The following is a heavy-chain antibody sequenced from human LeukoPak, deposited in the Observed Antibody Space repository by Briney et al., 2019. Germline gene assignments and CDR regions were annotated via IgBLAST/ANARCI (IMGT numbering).Heavy chain of an antibody. J-gene: IGHJ4*02. Sequence: GGSLRLSCPASGFTFSSYEMDWVRQAPGKWLEWLSYISSSGSTIYYADSVKGRFTISRDNSKNSLYLQMNSLRAEDTAVYYCARRWLRRGMDYWGQGTLVTVSS. CDR3: ARRWLRRGMDY. CDR2: ISSSGSTI. D-gene: IGHD5-12*01. CDR1: GFTFSSYE. V-gene: IGHV3-48*03.